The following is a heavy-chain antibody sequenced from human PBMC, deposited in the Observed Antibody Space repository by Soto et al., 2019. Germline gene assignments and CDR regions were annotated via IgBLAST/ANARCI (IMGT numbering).Heavy chain of an antibody. J-gene: IGHJ5*02. CDR1: GSTFSSYA. Sequence: PGGSLRLSCAASGSTFSSYAMSWVRQAPGKGLEWVSAISGSGGSTYYADSVKGRFTISRDNSKNTLYLQMNGLRAEDTAVYYCAKDYGSGPGDWFDPWGQGTLVTVSS. V-gene: IGHV3-23*01. CDR3: AKDYGSGPGDWFDP. D-gene: IGHD3-10*01. CDR2: ISGSGGST.